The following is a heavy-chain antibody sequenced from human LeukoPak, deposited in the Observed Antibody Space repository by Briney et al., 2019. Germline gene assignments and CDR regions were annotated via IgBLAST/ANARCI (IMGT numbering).Heavy chain of an antibody. J-gene: IGHJ4*02. D-gene: IGHD5-18*01. Sequence: GGSLRLSCAASGFIFSSYAMSWVRQAPGKGLEWVSSTSGSGGRTYYADSGNGRFTSSRDNSKNTLYLQMNSLRVEDTAVYYCTKDSPPPPGYNYGHSDFWGQGALVTVSS. CDR1: GFIFSSYA. CDR2: TSGSGGRT. V-gene: IGHV3-23*01. CDR3: TKDSPPPPGYNYGHSDF.